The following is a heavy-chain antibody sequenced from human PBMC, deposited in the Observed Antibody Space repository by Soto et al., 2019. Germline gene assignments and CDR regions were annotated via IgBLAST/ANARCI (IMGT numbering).Heavy chain of an antibody. Sequence: GGSLRLSCAASGFTFSGSAMHWVRQASGKGLEWVGRIRSKANSYATAYAASVKDRFTISRDDSKNTAYLQMNSLKTEDTAVYYCTPGGQWLANNWFDPWGQGTLVTVSS. CDR1: GFTFSGSA. CDR2: IRSKANSYAT. CDR3: TPGGQWLANNWFDP. V-gene: IGHV3-73*01. D-gene: IGHD6-19*01. J-gene: IGHJ5*02.